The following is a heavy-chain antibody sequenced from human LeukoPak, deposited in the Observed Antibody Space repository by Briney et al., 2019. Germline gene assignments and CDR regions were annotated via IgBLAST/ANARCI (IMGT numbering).Heavy chain of an antibody. D-gene: IGHD5-18*01. CDR3: AKDRRGILIVDTAMVEGFDY. Sequence: GGSLRLSCAASGFKFSTYAMSWVRQAPGKGLEWVSSISRNGGSSNYADSVKGRFTISRDKSQSKVYLQMNSLRAEDTAVYYCAKDRRGILIVDTAMVEGFDYWGQGILVTVSS. CDR1: GFKFSTYA. CDR2: ISRNGGSS. J-gene: IGHJ4*02. V-gene: IGHV3-23*01.